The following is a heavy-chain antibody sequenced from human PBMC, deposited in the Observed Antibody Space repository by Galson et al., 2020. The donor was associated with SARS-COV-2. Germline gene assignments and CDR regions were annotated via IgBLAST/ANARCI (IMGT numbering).Heavy chain of an antibody. D-gene: IGHD6-6*01. V-gene: IGHV4-39*01. J-gene: IGHJ4*02. CDR3: ARHPTLYSSSSSCYFDN. CDR1: GASISSSAYY. CDR2: IYYSGST. Sequence: SETLSLTCTVSGASISSSAYYWGWIRQPPGKGREWIGSIYYSGSTYYNPSLKSRVTISVDTSKNQFSLKLSSVTAADTAVYYCARHPTLYSSSSSCYFDNWGQGTLVTVSS.